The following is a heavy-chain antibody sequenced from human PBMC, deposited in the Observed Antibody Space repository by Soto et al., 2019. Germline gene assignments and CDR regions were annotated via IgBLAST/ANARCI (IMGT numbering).Heavy chain of an antibody. J-gene: IGHJ4*02. D-gene: IGHD6-19*01. Sequence: QVQLQESGPGLVKPSETLSLTCTVSGGSISSYYWSWIRQPPGKGLEWIGYIYYSGSTNYNPSLKSRVTISVPTSKNQFSLKLSSVTAADTAVYYCARAVAGTRVDYWGQGTLVTVSS. V-gene: IGHV4-59*01. CDR1: GGSISSYY. CDR2: IYYSGST. CDR3: ARAVAGTRVDY.